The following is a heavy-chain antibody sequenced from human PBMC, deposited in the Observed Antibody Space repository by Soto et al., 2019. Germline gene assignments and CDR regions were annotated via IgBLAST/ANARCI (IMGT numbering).Heavy chain of an antibody. CDR2: IYWDDVK. CDR1: GFSLSTSKVG. V-gene: IGHV2-5*02. CDR3: AHRLPSGSYQF. D-gene: IGHD1-26*01. Sequence: QITLKESGPTLVKPTQTLTLTCTFSGFSLSTSKVGVGWIRQPPERALEWLALIYWDDVKDYSPSLKSRLTITKDTSKNQVVLTMTNMDPVDTATYYCAHRLPSGSYQFWGQGTLVTVSS. J-gene: IGHJ4*02.